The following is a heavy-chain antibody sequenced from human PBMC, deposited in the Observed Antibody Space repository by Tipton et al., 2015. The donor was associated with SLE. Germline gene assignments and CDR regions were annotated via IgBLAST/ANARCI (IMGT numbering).Heavy chain of an antibody. CDR1: GFTFSSYA. D-gene: IGHD3-16*01. Sequence: GSLRLSCAASGFTFSSYAMSWVRQAPGKGLEWVSAISGSGGSTYYADSVKGRFTISRDNSKNTLYLQMNSLRAEDTAVYYCARDATRGKTVPHWGQGTLVTVSS. J-gene: IGHJ1*01. CDR2: ISGSGGST. V-gene: IGHV3-23*01. CDR3: ARDATRGKTVPH.